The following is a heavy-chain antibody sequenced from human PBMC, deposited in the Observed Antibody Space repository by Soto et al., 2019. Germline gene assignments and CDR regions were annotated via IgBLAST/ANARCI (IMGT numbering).Heavy chain of an antibody. CDR3: ARILYSSQRDGVDV. J-gene: IGHJ6*02. D-gene: IGHD2-8*01. Sequence: HPGGSLRLSCAASGFTFSSYPMTWVRQAPGKGLEWVSSTSGNSDAIFYADSVKGRFIISRDNSRTTLYLQMNSLRAEDMAIYYCARILYSSQRDGVDVWGQGTTVTVSS. CDR2: TSGNSDAI. CDR1: GFTFSSYP. V-gene: IGHV3-23*01.